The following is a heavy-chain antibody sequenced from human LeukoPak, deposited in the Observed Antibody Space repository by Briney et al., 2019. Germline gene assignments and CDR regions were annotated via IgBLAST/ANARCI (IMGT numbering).Heavy chain of an antibody. Sequence: ASVKVSCKASGYTFTGYYMHWVRQAPGQGLEWMGWINPNSGGTNYAQKFQGRVTMTRDTSISTAYMELSRLRSDDTAVYYCARSKGPWDGYNYRDGWYFDLWGRGTLVTVSS. J-gene: IGHJ2*01. CDR3: ARSKGPWDGYNYRDGWYFDL. D-gene: IGHD5-24*01. CDR1: GYTFTGYY. CDR2: INPNSGGT. V-gene: IGHV1-2*02.